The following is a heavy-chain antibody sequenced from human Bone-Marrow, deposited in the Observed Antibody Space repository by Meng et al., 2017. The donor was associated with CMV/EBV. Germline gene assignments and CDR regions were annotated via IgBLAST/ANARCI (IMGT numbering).Heavy chain of an antibody. CDR3: ARGLLGATRLH. CDR2: IYYSGST. Sequence: SETLSLTCTVSGGSISSSSYYWGWIRQPPGKGLEWIGSIYYSGSTYYNPSLKSRVTISVDTSKNQFSLKLSSVTAADTAVYYCARGLLGATRLHWGQGTLVTVSS. J-gene: IGHJ4*02. CDR1: GGSISSSSYY. D-gene: IGHD1-26*01. V-gene: IGHV4-39*01.